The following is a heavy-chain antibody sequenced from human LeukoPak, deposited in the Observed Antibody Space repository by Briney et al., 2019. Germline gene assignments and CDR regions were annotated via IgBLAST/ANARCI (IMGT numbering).Heavy chain of an antibody. Sequence: PGGPLRLSCAASGFTFTSYAVSWVRQAPGKGLEWVSSISGSGDNTYYVDSVKGRFTTSRGSSKKTLYLQMNSLRAEDTAIYYCARFANGDFGWLDFWGQGTLVTVSS. D-gene: IGHD4-17*01. CDR1: GFTFTSYA. CDR2: ISGSGDNT. V-gene: IGHV3-23*01. CDR3: ARFANGDFGWLDF. J-gene: IGHJ4*02.